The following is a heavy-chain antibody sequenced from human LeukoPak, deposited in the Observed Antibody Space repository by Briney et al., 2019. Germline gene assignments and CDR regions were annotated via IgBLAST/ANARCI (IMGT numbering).Heavy chain of an antibody. CDR2: IKEDGSEM. V-gene: IGHV3-7*03. CDR1: GFTIGSHW. D-gene: IGHD3-16*01. Sequence: QTGGSLRLSCAGSGFTIGSHWMSWVRQAPGKGLEWVANIKEDGSEMYYVDFVKGRFSISRDNAKSSLYLQMNSLRAEDTAVYYCARPGGWRSYFDSWGQGALVTVSS. CDR3: ARPGGWRSYFDS. J-gene: IGHJ4*02.